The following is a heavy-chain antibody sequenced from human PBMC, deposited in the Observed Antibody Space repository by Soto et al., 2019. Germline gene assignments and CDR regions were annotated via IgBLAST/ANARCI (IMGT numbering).Heavy chain of an antibody. Sequence: PSETLSLTCTASGGSITDYSWVWIRQPAGKVLEWIGRIFSSGSTNYNPSLKGRITMSLDTSKNQFSLKLTSVTAADTAVYYCARGDYQYSIDYWGQGTLVTSPQ. CDR2: IFSSGST. D-gene: IGHD2-2*01. CDR1: GGSITDYS. J-gene: IGHJ4*02. V-gene: IGHV4-4*07. CDR3: ARGDYQYSIDY.